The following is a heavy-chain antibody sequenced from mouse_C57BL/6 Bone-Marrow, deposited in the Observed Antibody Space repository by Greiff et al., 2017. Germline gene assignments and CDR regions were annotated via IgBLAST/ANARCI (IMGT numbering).Heavy chain of an antibody. Sequence: QVQLQQPGAELVRPGTSVKLSCKASGYTFTSYWMHWVKQRPGQGLEWIGVIDPSDSYTNYNQQFKGKAILTVDTSSSTAYMLLSSLTSEDSAVYYCASTGFAYWGQGTLVTVSA. CDR2: IDPSDSYT. CDR3: ASTGFAY. D-gene: IGHD4-1*02. V-gene: IGHV1-59*01. J-gene: IGHJ3*01. CDR1: GYTFTSYW.